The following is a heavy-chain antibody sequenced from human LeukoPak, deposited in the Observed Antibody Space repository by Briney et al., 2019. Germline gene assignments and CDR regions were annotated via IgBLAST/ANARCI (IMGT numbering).Heavy chain of an antibody. CDR3: ARPNGDYYNWFDP. V-gene: IGHV1-2*02. Sequence: RASVKVSCKASGYTFTGYYIRWVRQAPGQGLEWMGWINPNSGDTNYAQKFQDRVTLTRDTSMSTAYMEVTNLRSDDTAVYYCARPNGDYYNWFDPWGQGTLVTVSS. CDR1: GYTFTGYY. CDR2: INPNSGDT. D-gene: IGHD4-17*01. J-gene: IGHJ5*02.